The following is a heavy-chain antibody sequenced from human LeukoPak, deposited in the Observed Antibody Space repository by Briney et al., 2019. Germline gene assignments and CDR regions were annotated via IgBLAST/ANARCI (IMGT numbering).Heavy chain of an antibody. J-gene: IGHJ4*02. Sequence: GWSLRLSCATSGFTFVDYGLSWVRRAPGKGLEWLCAINYNGAITDYADSVKGRFTISRDNAKNSLYLRMDSLRAEDTALYYCARDRLGPSFSVSHFDLWGQGTLVTVSS. CDR2: INYNGAIT. D-gene: IGHD3-3*02. V-gene: IGHV3-20*04. CDR1: GFTFVDYG. CDR3: ARDRLGPSFSVSHFDL.